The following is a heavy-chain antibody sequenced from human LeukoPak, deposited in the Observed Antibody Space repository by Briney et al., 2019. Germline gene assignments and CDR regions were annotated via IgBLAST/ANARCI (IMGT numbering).Heavy chain of an antibody. CDR3: ARHYDSSGYGIDY. Sequence: PGGSLRLSCAASGFTFSSYWMSWVRQAPGEGLEWVANIKQDGSEKYYVDSVKGRFTISRDNAKNSLYLQMNSLRAEDTAVYYCARHYDSSGYGIDYWGQGTLVTVSS. D-gene: IGHD3-22*01. J-gene: IGHJ4*02. CDR2: IKQDGSEK. CDR1: GFTFSSYW. V-gene: IGHV3-7*01.